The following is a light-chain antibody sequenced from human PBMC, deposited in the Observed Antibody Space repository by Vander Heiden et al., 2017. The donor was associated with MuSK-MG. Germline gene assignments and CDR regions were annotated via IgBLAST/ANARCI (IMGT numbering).Light chain of an antibody. CDR3: RQKDYHPPIT. CDR2: DAS. V-gene: IGKV1-33*01. Sequence: IPLTQSPSSLSASVGDRVTITCQASQDISNYLNWYQQKPGKAAKLLIYDASNLETGVPSRCSGSGSGTDFTFTISSLQPEAIAADYCRQKDYHPPITFGQGTRLEIK. CDR1: QDISNY. J-gene: IGKJ5*01.